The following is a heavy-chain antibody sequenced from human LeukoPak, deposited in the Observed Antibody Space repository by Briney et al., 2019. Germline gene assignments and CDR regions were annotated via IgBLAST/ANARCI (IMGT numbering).Heavy chain of an antibody. V-gene: IGHV3-9*01. CDR2: ISWNSGSI. CDR3: AKDVYSGYASAPDP. D-gene: IGHD5-12*01. J-gene: IGHJ5*02. CDR1: GFTFDDYA. Sequence: GGSLRLSCAASGFTFDDYAMHWVRQAPGKGLEWVSGISWNSGSIGYVDSVKGRFTISRDNAKNSLYLQMNSLRAEDTALYYCAKDVYSGYASAPDPWGQGTLVTVPS.